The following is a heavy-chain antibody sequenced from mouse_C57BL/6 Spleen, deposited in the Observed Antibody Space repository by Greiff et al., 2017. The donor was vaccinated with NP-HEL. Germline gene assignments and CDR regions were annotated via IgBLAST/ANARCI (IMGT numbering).Heavy chain of an antibody. J-gene: IGHJ2*01. CDR1: GYTFTSYG. CDR2: IYPRSGNT. CDR3: ARGSGLITKEYFDY. V-gene: IGHV1-81*01. D-gene: IGHD1-1*01. Sequence: QVQLQQSGAELARPGASVKLSCKASGYTFTSYGISWVKQRTGQGLEWIGEIYPRSGNTYYNEKFKGKATLTADKSSSTAYMELRSLTSEDSAVYFCARGSGLITKEYFDYWGQGTTLTVSS.